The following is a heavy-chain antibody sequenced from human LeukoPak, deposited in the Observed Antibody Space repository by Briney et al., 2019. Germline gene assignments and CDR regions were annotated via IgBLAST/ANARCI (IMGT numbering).Heavy chain of an antibody. V-gene: IGHV4-59*01. J-gene: IGHJ6*02. CDR1: GGSISNYY. Sequence: PSETLSLTCTVSGGSISNYYWSWIRQPPGKGLEWIGYVYYSGSTNYNPSLKSRVTISVDTSKDQFSLKLSSVTAADTAVYYCARVGGTNYYYYGMDVWGQGTTVTVSS. CDR2: VYYSGST. D-gene: IGHD1-26*01. CDR3: ARVGGTNYYYYGMDV.